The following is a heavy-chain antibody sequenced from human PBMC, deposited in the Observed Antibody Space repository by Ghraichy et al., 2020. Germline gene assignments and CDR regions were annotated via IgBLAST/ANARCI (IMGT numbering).Heavy chain of an antibody. J-gene: IGHJ5*02. CDR1: GGSISSSSYY. CDR2: IYYSGST. CDR3: ALHRHPNWFDP. V-gene: IGHV4-39*01. Sequence: SETLSLTCTVSGGSISSSSYYWGWIRQPPGKGLEWIASIYYSGSTYYNPSLKSRVTRSVDTSKNQFSLKLSSVTAADTAVYYCALHRHPNWFDPWGQGTLVTVSS. D-gene: IGHD3-10*01.